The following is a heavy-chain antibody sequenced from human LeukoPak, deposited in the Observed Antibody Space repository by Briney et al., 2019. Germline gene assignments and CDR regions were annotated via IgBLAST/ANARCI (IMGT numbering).Heavy chain of an antibody. D-gene: IGHD3-22*01. J-gene: IGHJ3*02. CDR2: IYDTGSSI. CDR3: ALPRHYYDSSGYYGAFDI. V-gene: IGHV3-48*01. Sequence: GGALRLSCVASGFTLSSYIMNWVRHGPGEGRGWGSYIYDTGSSIAYADSVKGRFTMSRDEAKNSLHLQMNSLRAEDTAVYYCALPRHYYDSSGYYGAFDIWGQGTMVTVSS. CDR1: GFTLSSYI.